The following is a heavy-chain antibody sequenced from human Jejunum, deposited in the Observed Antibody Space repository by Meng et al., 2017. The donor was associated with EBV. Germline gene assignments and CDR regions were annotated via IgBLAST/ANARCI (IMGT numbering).Heavy chain of an antibody. D-gene: IGHD5-12*01. CDR2: IYWDDDK. CDR3: AHSPMRTSSSGYPRGFDY. J-gene: IGHJ4*02. V-gene: IGHV2-5*02. Sequence: QTILKEACPTLVNTTQALMLSCTFAGCALTRCGVGVGWIRQPPGKAPEWLALIYWDDDKRYSPSLKSRLTITKDTSKNQVVLTMTNMDPVDTGTYFCAHSPMRTSSSGYPRGFDYWGQGTLVTVSS. CDR1: GCALTRCGVG.